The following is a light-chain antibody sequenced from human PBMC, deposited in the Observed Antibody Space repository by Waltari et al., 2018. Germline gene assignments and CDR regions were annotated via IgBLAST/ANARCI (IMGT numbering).Light chain of an antibody. CDR1: NSNLGAGYD. Sequence: QSVLTQPPSVSGAPGQRVTISCPGSNSNLGAGYDVTWYQQLPGTAPKLLIYANTTRPSGVPDRFSGSKSGTSASLAITGLQAEDEADYYCQSYDTSLSGSRVFGGGTKLTVL. CDR3: QSYDTSLSGSRV. V-gene: IGLV1-40*01. J-gene: IGLJ2*01. CDR2: ANT.